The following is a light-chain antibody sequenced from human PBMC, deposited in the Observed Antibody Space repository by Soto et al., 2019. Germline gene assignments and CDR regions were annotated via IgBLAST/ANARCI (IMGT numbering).Light chain of an antibody. CDR1: QSVRTN. J-gene: IGKJ1*01. V-gene: IGKV3D-15*01. CDR3: QQYNSYSRT. Sequence: EIVMTQSPATLSVSPGERVTLFCRASQSVRTNLAWYQQKPGQAPRLLIYGASSRATGIPDRFSGSGSGTDFTLTISRLEPEDFATYYCQQYNSYSRTFGQGTKVDIK. CDR2: GAS.